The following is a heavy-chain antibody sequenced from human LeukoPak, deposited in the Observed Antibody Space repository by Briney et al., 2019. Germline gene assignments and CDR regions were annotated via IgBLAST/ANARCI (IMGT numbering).Heavy chain of an antibody. D-gene: IGHD6-13*01. CDR2: IYHSGST. Sequence: SETLSLTCTVSGYSISSGYYWGWIRQPPGKGLEWIGSIYHSGSTYYNPSLKSRVTISVDTSKNQFSLKLSSVTAADTAVYYCARTSSSWTFDYWGQGTLVTVSS. J-gene: IGHJ4*02. CDR3: ARTSSSWTFDY. V-gene: IGHV4-38-2*02. CDR1: GYSISSGYY.